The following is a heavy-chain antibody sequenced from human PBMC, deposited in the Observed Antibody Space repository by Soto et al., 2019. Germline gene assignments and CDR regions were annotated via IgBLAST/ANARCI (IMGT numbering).Heavy chain of an antibody. CDR3: GSVSDC. V-gene: IGHV3-74*01. CDR2: ISHDGSGT. J-gene: IGHJ4*01. Sequence: PGGSLRLSCAASGFTFSNYWMHWVRQVPGRGLVWVSRISHDGSGTSYADSVKGRFTISRDNAKNTVYLQMNSLRAEDTAVYYCGSVSDCWGHGTLVTVS. CDR1: GFTFSNYW.